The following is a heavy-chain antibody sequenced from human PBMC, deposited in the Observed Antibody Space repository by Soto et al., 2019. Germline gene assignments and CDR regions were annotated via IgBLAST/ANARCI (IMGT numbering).Heavy chain of an antibody. CDR2: IISILGIA. J-gene: IGHJ4*02. V-gene: IGHV1-69*02. CDR1: EGAFSSYT. CDR3: GRAAAAGDD. Sequence: QFQLVQSGAEVKKPGSSVKVSCKASEGAFSSYTLSWVRQAPGQGLEWMGRIISILGIANYAQKFQGRVTITADKSTSTAYMELSSLRSVDTAVHFCGRAAAAGDDWGQGTLLTVSS. D-gene: IGHD6-13*01.